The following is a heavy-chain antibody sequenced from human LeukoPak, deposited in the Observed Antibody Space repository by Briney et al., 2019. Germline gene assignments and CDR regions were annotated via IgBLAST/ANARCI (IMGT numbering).Heavy chain of an antibody. Sequence: GGSLRLSCAASGFTFSDYYMSWIRQAPGKGLEWVAVVSSDGGTKYYADSVKGRFTISRDNSRNTMYLQMDSLRAEDTAVYYCAKEYDSGGYGANFDYWGQGTLVTVSS. V-gene: IGHV3-30*18. D-gene: IGHD3-10*01. CDR2: VSSDGGTK. CDR3: AKEYDSGGYGANFDY. J-gene: IGHJ4*02. CDR1: GFTFSDYY.